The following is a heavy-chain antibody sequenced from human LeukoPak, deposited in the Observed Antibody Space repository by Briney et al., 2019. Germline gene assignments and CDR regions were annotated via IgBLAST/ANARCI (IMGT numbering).Heavy chain of an antibody. CDR3: ARYRVRYFDWLQPLDY. Sequence: GGSLRLSCAASGFTFSNYSMNWVRQAPGKGLEWVSSISGSTSYIYYADSVKGRFTISRDNGKNSLYLQMNSLRAEDTAVYYCARYRVRYFDWLQPLDYWGQGTLVTVSS. CDR2: ISGSTSYI. CDR1: GFTFSNYS. D-gene: IGHD3-9*01. J-gene: IGHJ4*02. V-gene: IGHV3-21*04.